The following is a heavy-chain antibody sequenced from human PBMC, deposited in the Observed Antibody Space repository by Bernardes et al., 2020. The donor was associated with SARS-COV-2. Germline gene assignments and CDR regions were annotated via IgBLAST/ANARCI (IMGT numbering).Heavy chain of an antibody. CDR1: GFTFSSYG. J-gene: IGHJ2*01. CDR3: ARVKSRTGYYNWYFDL. Sequence: GGSLRLSCAASGFTFSSYGMHWVRQAPGKGLEWVAVIWYDGSNKYYADSVKGRFTISRDNSKNTLYLQMNSLRAEDTAVYYCARVKSRTGYYNWYFDLWGRGTLVTVSS. V-gene: IGHV3-33*01. CDR2: IWYDGSNK. D-gene: IGHD3-9*01.